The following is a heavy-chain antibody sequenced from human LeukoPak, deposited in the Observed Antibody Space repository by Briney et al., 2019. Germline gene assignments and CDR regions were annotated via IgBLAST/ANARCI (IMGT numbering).Heavy chain of an antibody. CDR1: GYTFTGYY. CDR3: ARGDWNQGRGSIYYFDY. Sequence: ASVKVSCKASGYTFTGYYMHWVRQAPGQGLEWMGWINPNSGGTNYAQKLQGRVTMTTDTSTSTAYMELRSLRSDDTAVYYCARGDWNQGRGSIYYFDYWGQGTLVTVSS. CDR2: INPNSGGT. J-gene: IGHJ4*02. V-gene: IGHV1-2*02. D-gene: IGHD1-1*01.